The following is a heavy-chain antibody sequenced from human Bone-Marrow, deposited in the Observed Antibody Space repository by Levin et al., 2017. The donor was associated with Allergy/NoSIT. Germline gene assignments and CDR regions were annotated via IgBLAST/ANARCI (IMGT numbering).Heavy chain of an antibody. CDR3: ARAFRGLLLADY. J-gene: IGHJ4*02. Sequence: ASVKVSCKTSGYTFTTFDIIWVRQATGQGLEWMGWMNPISTNTGYSQKFRGRVTMTGNTSINTAYMELSSPRSEDTAIYYCARAFRGLLLADYWGQGTLVTVSS. D-gene: IGHD3-16*01. CDR2: MNPISTNT. V-gene: IGHV1-8*01. CDR1: GYTFTTFD.